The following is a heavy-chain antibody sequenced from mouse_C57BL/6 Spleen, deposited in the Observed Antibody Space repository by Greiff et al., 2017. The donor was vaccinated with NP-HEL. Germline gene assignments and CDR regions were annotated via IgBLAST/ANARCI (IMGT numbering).Heavy chain of an antibody. CDR1: GYAFSSSW. J-gene: IGHJ2*01. CDR3: ASDGYYPLDY. CDR2: IYPGDGDT. V-gene: IGHV1-82*01. D-gene: IGHD2-3*01. Sequence: VKLQESGPELVKPGASVKISCKASGYAFSSSWMNWVKQRPGKGLEWIGRIYPGDGDTNYNGKFKGKATLTADKSSSTAYMQLSSLTSEDSAVYFCASDGYYPLDYWGQGTTLTVSS.